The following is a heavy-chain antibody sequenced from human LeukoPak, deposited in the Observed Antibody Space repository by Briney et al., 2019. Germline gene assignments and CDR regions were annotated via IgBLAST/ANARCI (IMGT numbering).Heavy chain of an antibody. CDR1: GYTFTGYY. CDR2: INPNSGGT. J-gene: IGHJ4*02. V-gene: IGHV1-2*02. Sequence: ASVKVSCKASGYTFTGYYMHWVRQAPGQGLEWMGWINPNSGGTNYAQKFQGRVTMTRDTSISTAYVELSRLRSDDTAVYYCARSSGYCSGGSCYTDYWGQGTLVTVSS. D-gene: IGHD2-15*01. CDR3: ARSSGYCSGGSCYTDY.